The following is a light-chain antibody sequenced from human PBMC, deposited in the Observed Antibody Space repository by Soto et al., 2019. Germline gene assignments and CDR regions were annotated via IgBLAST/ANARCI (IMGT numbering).Light chain of an antibody. CDR3: QQCNNWPQWT. V-gene: IGKV3-11*01. J-gene: IGKJ1*01. CDR1: QSVGTF. CDR2: DAY. Sequence: ELLLTQSPATLSLSPGERATLSCRASQSVGTFFAWYQQKPGQAPRLLIYDAYNRATGIPARFSGSGSGTDFTLTISSLEPEDFAVYYCQQCNNWPQWTFGQGTKVDIK.